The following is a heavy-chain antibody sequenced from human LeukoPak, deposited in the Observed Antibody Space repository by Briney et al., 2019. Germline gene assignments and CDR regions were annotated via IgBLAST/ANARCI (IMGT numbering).Heavy chain of an antibody. CDR2: IKDDGSEK. D-gene: IGHD6-13*01. CDR1: GFTFSSYW. J-gene: IGHJ4*02. CDR3: ARARDSSWDY. V-gene: IGHV3-7*03. Sequence: PGGSLRLTCAASGFTFSSYWMSWVRQAPGKGLEWVANIKDDGSEKYYVDSVKGRFTISRDDAKNSLYLQMNSLRAEDTAVYYCARARDSSWDYWGQGTLVTVSS.